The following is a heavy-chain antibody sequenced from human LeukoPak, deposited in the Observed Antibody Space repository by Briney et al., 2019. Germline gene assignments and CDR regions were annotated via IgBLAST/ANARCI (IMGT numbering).Heavy chain of an antibody. Sequence: ASVKVSCKASGYTFTSYAMHWVRQAPGQRLEWMGWINAGNGNTKYSQKFQGRVTITRDTSVSTAYMELSSLRSEDTAVYYCARSTVTTIPSDYWGQGTLVTVSS. V-gene: IGHV1-3*01. CDR1: GYTFTSYA. CDR2: INAGNGNT. D-gene: IGHD4-17*01. CDR3: ARSTVTTIPSDY. J-gene: IGHJ4*02.